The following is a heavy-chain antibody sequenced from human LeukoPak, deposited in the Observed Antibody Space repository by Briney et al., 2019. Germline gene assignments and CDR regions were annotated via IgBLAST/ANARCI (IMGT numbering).Heavy chain of an antibody. Sequence: SETLSLTCPVSGGPISSYYWSWIRQPPGKGLAWIGYIYYSGSTNYNPSLKSRVTISVDTSKNQFSLKLSSVTAADTAVYYCAGSGYYSLDAFDIWGQGTMVTVSS. CDR2: IYYSGST. V-gene: IGHV4-59*01. D-gene: IGHD3-22*01. CDR1: GGPISSYY. J-gene: IGHJ3*02. CDR3: AGSGYYSLDAFDI.